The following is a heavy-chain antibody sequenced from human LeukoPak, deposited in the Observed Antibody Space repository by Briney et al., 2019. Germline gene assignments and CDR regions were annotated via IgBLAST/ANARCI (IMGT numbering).Heavy chain of an antibody. CDR1: GFTFGEYA. Sequence: GGSLRLSCTATGFTFGEYAMSWFRQAPGKGLEWVGFIRSKAYGGTTEYAASVKGRFTISRDDSKSIAHLQMNSLKTEDTAVYYCTRSYYDRTGYYKYWGQGTLVTVSS. D-gene: IGHD3-22*01. J-gene: IGHJ4*02. V-gene: IGHV3-49*03. CDR3: TRSYYDRTGYYKY. CDR2: IRSKAYGGTT.